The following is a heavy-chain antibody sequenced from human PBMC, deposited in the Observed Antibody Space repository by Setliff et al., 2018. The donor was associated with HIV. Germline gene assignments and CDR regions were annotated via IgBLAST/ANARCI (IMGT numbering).Heavy chain of an antibody. Sequence: LSLTCAVYGGSFPAYYWSWVRQPPGKGLEWIGEINYSGDTTYNPSLKSRVNMFIDTSKKQFSLKMASVTAADTAVYYCVRQHSDYAFGSWGQGTLVTVS. J-gene: IGHJ5*01. V-gene: IGHV4-34*01. CDR2: INYSGDT. CDR1: GGSFPAYY. CDR3: VRQHSDYAFGS. D-gene: IGHD6-25*01.